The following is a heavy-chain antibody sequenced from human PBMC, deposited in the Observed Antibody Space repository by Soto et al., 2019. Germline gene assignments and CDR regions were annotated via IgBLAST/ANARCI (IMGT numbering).Heavy chain of an antibody. Sequence: SETLSLTCAVSGYSISSGYYWGWIRQPPGRGLEWIGSISHSGTTYYNPSLRSRVTISIDTSNNQFSLKLSSVTAADTAVYYCARASGGNSGWGHWSDPWGQGTLVTVSS. CDR2: ISHSGTT. CDR1: GYSISSGYY. J-gene: IGHJ5*02. D-gene: IGHD2-21*02. CDR3: ARASGGNSGWGHWSDP. V-gene: IGHV4-38-2*01.